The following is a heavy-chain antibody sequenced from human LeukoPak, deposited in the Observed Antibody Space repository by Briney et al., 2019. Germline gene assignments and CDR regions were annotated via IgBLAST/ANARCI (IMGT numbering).Heavy chain of an antibody. CDR2: ISGSGGST. V-gene: IGHV3-23*01. CDR1: GFTFSSYA. J-gene: IGHJ5*02. CDR3: ARGGYCSGGTCYSFDWFDP. D-gene: IGHD2-15*01. Sequence: QPGGSLRLSCAASGFTFSSYAMSWVRQAPGKGLEWVSAISGSGGSTYYADSVKGRFTISRDNAKNTLYRQMNSLRAEDTAVYYCARGGYCSGGTCYSFDWFDPWGQGTLVTVSS.